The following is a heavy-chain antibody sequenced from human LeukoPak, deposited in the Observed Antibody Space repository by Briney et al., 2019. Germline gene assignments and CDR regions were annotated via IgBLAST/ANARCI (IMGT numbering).Heavy chain of an antibody. Sequence: SETLSLTCTVSGGSISSGDYYWSWIRQPPGKGLEWIGYIYYSGSTYYNPSLKSRVTISVDTSKNQFSLKLSSVTAADTAVYYCARVLRFLEWFQFYYYYMDVWGKGTTVTVSS. J-gene: IGHJ6*03. CDR3: ARVLRFLEWFQFYYYYMDV. V-gene: IGHV4-30-4*08. CDR1: GGSISSGDYY. CDR2: IYYSGST. D-gene: IGHD3-3*01.